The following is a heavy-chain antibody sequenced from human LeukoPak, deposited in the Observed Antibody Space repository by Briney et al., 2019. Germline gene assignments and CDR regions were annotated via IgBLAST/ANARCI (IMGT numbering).Heavy chain of an antibody. D-gene: IGHD5-18*01. CDR1: GFTLSSYS. CDR3: ARDGEYSYGWGRYYYYGMDV. Sequence: GGSLRLSCAASGFTLSSYSMNWVRQAPGKGLEWVSSISSSSSYIYYADSVKGRFTISRDNAKNSLYLQMNSLRAEDTAVYYCARDGEYSYGWGRYYYYGMDVWGQGTTVTVSS. CDR2: ISSSSSYI. V-gene: IGHV3-21*01. J-gene: IGHJ6*02.